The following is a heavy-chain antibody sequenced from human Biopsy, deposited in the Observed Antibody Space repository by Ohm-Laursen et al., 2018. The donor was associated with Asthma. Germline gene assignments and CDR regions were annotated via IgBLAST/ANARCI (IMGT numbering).Heavy chain of an antibody. J-gene: IGHJ3*02. CDR1: GFVFSQSG. Sequence: GQTLSLTCAASGFVFSQSGMHWVRQAPGKGLEWVALISSDGHNKYYKDSVKGRFTISRDNSKLRLYLEINSLRVEDSAVYYCARESGQDSGGTGAFDRWGQGIMVAVSS. V-gene: IGHV3-30*03. D-gene: IGHD4-23*01. CDR3: ARESGQDSGGTGAFDR. CDR2: ISSDGHNK.